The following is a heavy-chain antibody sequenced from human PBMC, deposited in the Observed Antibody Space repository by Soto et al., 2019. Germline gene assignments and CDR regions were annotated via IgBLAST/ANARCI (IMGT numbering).Heavy chain of an antibody. CDR3: AMDARIAVAKGALCNWFDP. D-gene: IGHD6-13*01. J-gene: IGHJ5*02. CDR1: GLTFTSYG. Sequence: QVQLVESGGGVVQPGRSLRLSCAASGLTFTSYGMHWVRQAPGKGLEWVAVISYDGFNRYYGDSVKGRFTISRDDSKNTLYLQLNSLRPEDTAVYYCAMDARIAVAKGALCNWFDPWGQGTLVTVSS. V-gene: IGHV3-30*03. CDR2: ISYDGFNR.